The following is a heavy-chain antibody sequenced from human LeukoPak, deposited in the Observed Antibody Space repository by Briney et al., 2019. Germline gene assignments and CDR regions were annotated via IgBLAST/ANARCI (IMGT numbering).Heavy chain of an antibody. Sequence: ASVKVSCKAAGYPFTSYGISWVRQAPGQGLEWMGGIRAYNGNTNYAQKLQGRVTMATDTSTSTAYMELRSLRSDDTAVYYCARVGYCSGGSCYPPLFDYWGQGNLVTVSS. V-gene: IGHV1-18*01. CDR2: IRAYNGNT. CDR1: GYPFTSYG. D-gene: IGHD2-15*01. J-gene: IGHJ4*02. CDR3: ARVGYCSGGSCYPPLFDY.